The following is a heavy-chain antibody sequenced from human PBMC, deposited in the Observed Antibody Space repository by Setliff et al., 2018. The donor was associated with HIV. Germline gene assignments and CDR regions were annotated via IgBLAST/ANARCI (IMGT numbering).Heavy chain of an antibody. V-gene: IGHV4-34*01. CDR1: GGSFSGYY. CDR2: INHSGST. CDR3: ARRSDFWSEGDAFDI. D-gene: IGHD3-3*01. J-gene: IGHJ3*02. Sequence: PSETLSLTCAVYGGSFSGYYWSWIRQPPGKGLEWIGEINHSGSTNYNPSHKSRVTISVDTSKNQFSLKLSSVTAADTAVYYCARRSDFWSEGDAFDIWGQGTMVTVSS.